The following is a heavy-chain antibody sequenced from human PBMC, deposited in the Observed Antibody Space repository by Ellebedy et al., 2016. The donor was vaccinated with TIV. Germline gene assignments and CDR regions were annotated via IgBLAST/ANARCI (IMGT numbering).Heavy chain of an antibody. V-gene: IGHV1-18*01. J-gene: IGHJ6*02. CDR2: ISGWNGNT. CDR1: SYRFNMYD. D-gene: IGHD6-19*01. CDR3: ARLVMAGTYVNYYYYYGIDV. Sequence: ASVKVSXKASSYRFNMYDIAWVRQAPGQGLEWMGWISGWNGNTNYAQKLRGRVTMSTDASTTTFYMELRSLRSDDTAVFYCARLVMAGTYVNYYYYYGIDVWGQGTTVTVSS.